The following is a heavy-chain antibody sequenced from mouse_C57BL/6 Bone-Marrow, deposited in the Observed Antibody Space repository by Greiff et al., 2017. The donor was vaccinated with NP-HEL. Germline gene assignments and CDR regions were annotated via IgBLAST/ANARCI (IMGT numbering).Heavy chain of an antibody. J-gene: IGHJ3*01. Sequence: VQLQQSGAELVRPGASVTLSCKASGYTFTDYEMHWVKQTPVHGLEWIGAIDPETGGTAYNQKFKGKAILTADKSSSTAYMELRSLTSEDSAVYYCTRRGSGYGAWFAYWGQGTLVTVSA. D-gene: IGHD3-2*02. V-gene: IGHV1-15*01. CDR3: TRRGSGYGAWFAY. CDR2: IDPETGGT. CDR1: GYTFTDYE.